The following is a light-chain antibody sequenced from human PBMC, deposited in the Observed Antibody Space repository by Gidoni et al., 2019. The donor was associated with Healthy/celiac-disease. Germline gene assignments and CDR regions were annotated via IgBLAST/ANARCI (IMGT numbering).Light chain of an antibody. CDR2: E. CDR1: SSDVGGYNY. J-gene: IGLJ2*01. CDR3: SSYTSSSTLVI. V-gene: IGLV2-14*01. Sequence: QSALTQPASVSGSPGQSITISCTGTSSDVGGYNYVSWYQHHPGKAPTLMFYEVSGSKSCNTASLTISGLQAEDEADYYCSSYTSSSTLVIFGGGTKLTVL.